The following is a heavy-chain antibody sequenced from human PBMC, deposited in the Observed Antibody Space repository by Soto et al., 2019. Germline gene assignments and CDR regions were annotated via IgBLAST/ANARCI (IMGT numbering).Heavy chain of an antibody. V-gene: IGHV3-7*03. CDR3: ARDSGSYYGMDV. Sequence: GGTLRLSCAACGFTFSSYWMSWVRQAPGKGLEWVANIKQDGSEKYYVDSVKGRFTISRDNAKNSLYLQMNSLRAEDTAVYYCARDSGSYYGMDVWGQGTTVTVSS. CDR2: IKQDGSEK. D-gene: IGHD1-26*01. CDR1: GFTFSSYW. J-gene: IGHJ6*02.